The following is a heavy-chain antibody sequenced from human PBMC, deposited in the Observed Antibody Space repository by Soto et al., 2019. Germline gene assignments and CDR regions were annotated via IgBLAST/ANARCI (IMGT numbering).Heavy chain of an antibody. Sequence: GESLKISCKGSGYSFASHWVAWVRQMPEKGLEWIGTIYPGDSDTKYGSAFRGHVTISADTSVSTAYLQWRSLEATDSAIYYCARYSGSYWHYLDFWGQGTLVTVSS. CDR3: ARYSGSYWHYLDF. J-gene: IGHJ4*02. CDR2: IYPGDSDT. D-gene: IGHD1-26*01. CDR1: GYSFASHW. V-gene: IGHV5-51*01.